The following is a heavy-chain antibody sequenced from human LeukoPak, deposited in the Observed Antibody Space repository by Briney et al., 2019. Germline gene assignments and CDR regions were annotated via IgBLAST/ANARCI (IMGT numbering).Heavy chain of an antibody. CDR1: GFSIRTRGMC. J-gene: IGHJ4*02. V-gene: IGHV2-70*11. D-gene: IGHD6-13*01. CDR2: LDWDDDK. CDR3: ARIQGDSSTWYYFDY. Sequence: SGPTLANPTQTLTLTCTFSGFSIRTRGMCVSWIRQPPGKALEWLARLDWDDDKYYSTSLKTRLTISKDTSKNQVVLTMTNMDPVDTATYYCARIQGDSSTWYYFDYWGQGTLVTVSS.